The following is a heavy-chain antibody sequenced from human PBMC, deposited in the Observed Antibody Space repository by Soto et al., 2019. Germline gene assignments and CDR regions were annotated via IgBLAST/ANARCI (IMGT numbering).Heavy chain of an antibody. D-gene: IGHD6-6*01. V-gene: IGHV4-34*01. CDR1: GASFSDNW. Sequence: PSETLSLTCAVYGASFSDNWWSWIRQPPGKGLEWIGEINHGGRTNYNPSLKSRLTISVDTSKHQFSLRLTSVSAADTAVYYCASARWNYWGQGTLVTVSS. J-gene: IGHJ4*02. CDR2: INHGGRT. CDR3: ASARWNY.